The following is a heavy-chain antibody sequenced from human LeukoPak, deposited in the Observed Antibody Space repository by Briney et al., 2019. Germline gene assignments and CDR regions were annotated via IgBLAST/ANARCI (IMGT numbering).Heavy chain of an antibody. Sequence: GESLKISCQGSEYSFATYWIAWLRQMPGKGLEWMGIIYPSDSDTRYSPSFQGQVTISADKSIKTAYLQWSSLKASDTAMYYCASPLQGIVGATGFDYWGQGTLVTVSS. J-gene: IGHJ4*02. CDR3: ASPLQGIVGATGFDY. V-gene: IGHV5-51*01. CDR2: IYPSDSDT. D-gene: IGHD1-26*01. CDR1: EYSFATYW.